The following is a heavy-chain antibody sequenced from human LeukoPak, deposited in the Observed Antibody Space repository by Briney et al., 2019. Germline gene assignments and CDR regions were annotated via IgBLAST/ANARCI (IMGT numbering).Heavy chain of an antibody. J-gene: IGHJ5*02. CDR2: IYPGDSET. CDR1: GYSFSTYW. V-gene: IGHV5-51*01. CDR3: ARRRGPSEIDP. D-gene: IGHD6-25*01. Sequence: GESLKISCKGSGYSFSTYWTGWVRQMPGKGLEWMGIIYPGDSETRYSPSFQGQVTISADKSISTAYLQWSSLKASDTAMYYCARRRGPSEIDPWGQGTLVTVSS.